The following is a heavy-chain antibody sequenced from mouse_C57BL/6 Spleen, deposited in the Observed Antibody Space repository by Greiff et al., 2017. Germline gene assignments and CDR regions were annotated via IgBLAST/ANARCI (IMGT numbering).Heavy chain of an antibody. J-gene: IGHJ1*03. Sequence: QVQLQQSGAELARPGASVKLSCKASGYTFTSYGISWVKQRTGQGLEWIGEIYPRSGNTYYNEKFKGQATLTADQSSSTAYMELRSRTSEDSAVYVCARRGEYDGYCDGWGTGTTVTVSS. D-gene: IGHD2-14*01. V-gene: IGHV1-81*01. CDR2: IYPRSGNT. CDR3: ARRGEYDGYCDG. CDR1: GYTFTSYG.